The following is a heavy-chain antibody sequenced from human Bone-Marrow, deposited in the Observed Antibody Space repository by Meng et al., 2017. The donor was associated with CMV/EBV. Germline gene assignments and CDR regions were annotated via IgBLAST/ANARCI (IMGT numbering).Heavy chain of an antibody. CDR3: ARDDYDILTGYGY. J-gene: IGHJ4*02. D-gene: IGHD3-9*01. CDR2: IKQDGSEK. V-gene: IGHV3-7*01. CDR1: GFTFSSYW. Sequence: AGSLSLSCAASGFTFSSYWMSWVRQAPGNGLEWVANIKQDGSEKYYVDSVKGRFTISRDNAKNSLYLQMNSLRAEDTAVYYCARDDYDILTGYGYWGQGTLVTVSS.